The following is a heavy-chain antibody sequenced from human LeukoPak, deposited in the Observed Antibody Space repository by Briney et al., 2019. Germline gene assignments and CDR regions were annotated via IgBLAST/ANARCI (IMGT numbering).Heavy chain of an antibody. CDR1: GFTFSSYA. V-gene: IGHV3-30-3*01. Sequence: GGSLRLSCAASGFTFSSYAMHWVRQAPGKGLEWVAVISYDGSNKYYADSVKGRFTISRDNSKNTLYLQMNSLRAEDTAVYYCARVRGDGSIRDAFDIWGQGTMVTVSS. CDR3: ARVRGDGSIRDAFDI. J-gene: IGHJ3*02. CDR2: ISYDGSNK. D-gene: IGHD3-10*01.